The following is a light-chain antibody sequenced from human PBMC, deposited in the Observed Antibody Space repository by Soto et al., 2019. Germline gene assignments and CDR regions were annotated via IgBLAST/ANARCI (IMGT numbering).Light chain of an antibody. CDR2: GAS. V-gene: IGKV3-15*01. CDR1: QSISSN. CDR3: KVSANLPST. J-gene: IGKJ5*01. Sequence: GPITRKASQSISSNLAWYQQKPGQAPRLLIYGASTRATAIPARFSCCGSGPEITLTSSILMSAELAVHSCKVSANLPSTCAEGTRLEIK.